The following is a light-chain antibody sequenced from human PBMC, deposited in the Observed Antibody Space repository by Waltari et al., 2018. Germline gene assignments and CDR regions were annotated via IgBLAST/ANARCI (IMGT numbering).Light chain of an antibody. J-gene: IGKJ2*01. CDR2: AAS. V-gene: IGKV1-8*01. CDR3: QQYYSYTPYT. Sequence: AIRITQSPSSLSASTGDRVPITCRASQGISSYLAWYQQKPGKAPKLRIYAASTLQSGVAARFGVGGSGTDFTLTISCLQSEDFATYDCQQYYSYTPYTFGQGTKLDIK. CDR1: QGISSY.